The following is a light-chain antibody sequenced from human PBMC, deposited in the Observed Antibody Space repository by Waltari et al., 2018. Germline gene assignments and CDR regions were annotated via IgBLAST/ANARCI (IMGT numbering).Light chain of an antibody. CDR3: QQRANSPIT. Sequence: EIALTQSPATLSLSPGERATLSCKASQSISHYLAWYQQKPGHTPRLLIFDASNRATGIPARFSGRGSGTDFTLTISSLEPEDFAVYYCQQRANSPITFGPGTTVDIK. CDR1: QSISHY. CDR2: DAS. V-gene: IGKV3-11*01. J-gene: IGKJ3*01.